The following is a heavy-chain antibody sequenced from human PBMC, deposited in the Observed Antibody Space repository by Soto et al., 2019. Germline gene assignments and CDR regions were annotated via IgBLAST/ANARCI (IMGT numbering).Heavy chain of an antibody. CDR3: ARDRWLLRYYYYYGMDV. CDR2: INHSGST. D-gene: IGHD3-22*01. V-gene: IGHV4-34*01. J-gene: IGHJ6*02. Sequence: ETLSLTCAVYGGSFSGYYWSWIRQPPGKGLEWIGEINHSGSTNYNPSLKSRVTISVDTSKNQFSLKLSSVTAADTAVYYCARDRWLLRYYYYYGMDVWGQGTTVTVSS. CDR1: GGSFSGYY.